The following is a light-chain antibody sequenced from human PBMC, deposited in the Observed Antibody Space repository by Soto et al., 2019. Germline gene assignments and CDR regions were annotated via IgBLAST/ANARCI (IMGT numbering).Light chain of an antibody. CDR3: SSYTSSSHVL. J-gene: IGLJ2*01. CDR1: SSDVGAYNY. V-gene: IGLV2-14*01. Sequence: QSALTQPASVSGSPGQSITISCTGTSSDVGAYNYVSWYQQHPGKAPKPMIYEVSNRPSGVSNRFSGSKSGNTASLTISGLQAEDEADYYCSSYTSSSHVLFGGGTKLTVL. CDR2: EVS.